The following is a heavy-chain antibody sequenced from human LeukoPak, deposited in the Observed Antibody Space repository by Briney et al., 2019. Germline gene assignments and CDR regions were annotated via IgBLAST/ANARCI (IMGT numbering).Heavy chain of an antibody. CDR3: ARVRSWFGEGMDV. D-gene: IGHD3-10*01. V-gene: IGHV3-11*04. Sequence: GGSLRLSCAASGFTVSSNYMSWVRQAPGKGLEWVSYISSSGSTKYYADSVRGRSTISRDNAKNSLYLQMNSLRAEDTAVYYCARVRSWFGEGMDVWGQGTTVTVSS. CDR2: ISSSGSTK. J-gene: IGHJ6*02. CDR1: GFTVSSNY.